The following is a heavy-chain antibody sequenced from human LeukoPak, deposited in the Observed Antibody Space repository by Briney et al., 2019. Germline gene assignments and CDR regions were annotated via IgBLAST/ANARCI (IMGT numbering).Heavy chain of an antibody. CDR3: ARGGGLDV. D-gene: IGHD3-16*01. CDR1: GFTFSNYG. V-gene: IGHV3-7*03. J-gene: IGHJ6*02. Sequence: GGSLRLSCVASGFTFSNYGMAWARQAPGKGLEWVASINHNGNVNYYVDSVKGRFTISRDNAKNSLYLQMSNLRAEDTAVYFCARGGGLDVWGQGATVTVSS. CDR2: INHNGNVN.